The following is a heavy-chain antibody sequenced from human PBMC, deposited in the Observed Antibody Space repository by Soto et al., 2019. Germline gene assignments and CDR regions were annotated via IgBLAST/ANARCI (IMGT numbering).Heavy chain of an antibody. D-gene: IGHD6-13*01. V-gene: IGHV3-48*02. CDR1: GFTFSSYS. J-gene: IGHJ6*02. CDR3: ARGATAAAGNYYYYGMDV. CDR2: ISSSSSTI. Sequence: GGSLRLSCAASGFTFSSYSMNWVRQAPGKGLEWVSYISSSSSTIYYADSVKGRFTISRDNAKNSLYLQMNSLRDEDTAVYYCARGATAAAGNYYYYGMDVWGQGTTVTVSS.